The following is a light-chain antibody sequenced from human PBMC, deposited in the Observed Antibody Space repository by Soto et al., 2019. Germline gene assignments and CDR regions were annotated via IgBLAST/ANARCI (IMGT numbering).Light chain of an antibody. J-gene: IGLJ2*01. Sequence: QSALTQPPSASGSPGQSVTISCTGTSSDVGGYNYVSWYQQHPGKAPKLMIYEVSKRPSGVPDRFSGSKSGNTASLTVSGLQAEEEADDYCSSYAGSNILVVFGGGTKVTVL. CDR2: EVS. CDR3: SSYAGSNILVV. V-gene: IGLV2-8*01. CDR1: SSDVGGYNY.